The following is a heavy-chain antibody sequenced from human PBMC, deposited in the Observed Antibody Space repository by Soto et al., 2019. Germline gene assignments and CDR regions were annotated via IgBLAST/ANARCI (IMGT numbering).Heavy chain of an antibody. J-gene: IGHJ6*02. Sequence: GGSLRLSCAASGFTFSSYAMHWVRQAPGKGLEWVAVISYDGSNKYYADSVKGRFTISRDNSKNTLYLQMNSLRAEDTAVYYCARDGGIVLVPAAKVYYGMDVWGQGTTVTVSS. D-gene: IGHD2-2*01. V-gene: IGHV3-30-3*01. CDR2: ISYDGSNK. CDR1: GFTFSSYA. CDR3: ARDGGIVLVPAAKVYYGMDV.